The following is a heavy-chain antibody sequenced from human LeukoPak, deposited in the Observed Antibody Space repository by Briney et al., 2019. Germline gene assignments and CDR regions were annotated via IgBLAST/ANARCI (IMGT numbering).Heavy chain of an antibody. CDR1: GFTFGNYW. CDR3: IVVVEPPDSDGFDV. J-gene: IGHJ3*01. CDR2: INADGSTT. D-gene: IGHD1-14*01. Sequence: GGTLSLACSASGFTFGNYWVHWVRQAPGKGLVWVSLINADGSTTSYADSVKGRFTISRDNARNTLSLEMNSLTIEDTAVYYCIVVVEPPDSDGFDVWGQGTMITVSS. V-gene: IGHV3-74*01.